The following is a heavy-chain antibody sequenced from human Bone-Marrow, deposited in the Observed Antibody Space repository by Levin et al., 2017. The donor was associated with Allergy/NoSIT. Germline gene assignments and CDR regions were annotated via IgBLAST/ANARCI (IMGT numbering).Heavy chain of an antibody. V-gene: IGHV1-8*01. CDR1: GYTFTSYD. Sequence: ASVKVSCKASGYTFTSYDINWVRQATGQGLEWMGWMNPNSGNTGYAQKFQGRVTMTRNTSISTAYMELSSLRSEDTAVYYCARKVTGYYHYYYYGMDVWGQGTTVTVSS. D-gene: IGHD3-9*01. J-gene: IGHJ6*02. CDR3: ARKVTGYYHYYYYGMDV. CDR2: MNPNSGNT.